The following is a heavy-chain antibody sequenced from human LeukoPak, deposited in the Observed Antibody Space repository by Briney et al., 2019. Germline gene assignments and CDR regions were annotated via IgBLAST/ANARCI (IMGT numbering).Heavy chain of an antibody. Sequence: EASVKVSCKTSGFTFTSSAVQWERQARGQRLEWIGWIVVGSGDTNYAQKFQERVTITRDMSTSTAYMELSSLRSEDTAVYYCAVHPGYSSWTAHRGILDYWGQGTLVTVSS. CDR3: AVHPGYSSWTAHRGILDY. J-gene: IGHJ4*02. CDR2: IVVGSGDT. V-gene: IGHV1-58*01. D-gene: IGHD6-13*01. CDR1: GFTFTSSA.